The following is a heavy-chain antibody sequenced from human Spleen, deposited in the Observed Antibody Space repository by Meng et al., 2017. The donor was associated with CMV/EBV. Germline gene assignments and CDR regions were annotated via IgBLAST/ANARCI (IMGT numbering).Heavy chain of an antibody. J-gene: IGHJ4*02. CDR3: ARGLGGGSNDY. Sequence: ASVKVSCKASGYTFRSYGISWVRQAPGQGLEWVGWIGTYNGKKNYAQKFQGRATMTTDTFTSTGYMGLRSLRSDDTAVYYCARGLGGGSNDYWGQGTLVTVSS. V-gene: IGHV1-18*01. D-gene: IGHD1-26*01. CDR2: IGTYNGKK. CDR1: GYTFRSYG.